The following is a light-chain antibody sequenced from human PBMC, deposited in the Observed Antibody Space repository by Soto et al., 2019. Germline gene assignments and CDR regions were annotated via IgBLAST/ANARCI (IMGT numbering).Light chain of an antibody. CDR1: QSISTK. V-gene: IGKV3-15*01. Sequence: EILMTQSPATLSMSPGERATLSCRASQSISTKVAWYQQKPGQAPRLLIYGASTRATGVPARFSGSGSGTEFTLAISSLQSEDFAVYYCKQYNTWPPFTFGQGTRLETK. CDR3: KQYNTWPPFT. CDR2: GAS. J-gene: IGKJ5*01.